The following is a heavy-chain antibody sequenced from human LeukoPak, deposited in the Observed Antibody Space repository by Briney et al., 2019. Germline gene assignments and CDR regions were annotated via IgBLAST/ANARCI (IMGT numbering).Heavy chain of an antibody. D-gene: IGHD3-22*01. V-gene: IGHV1-2*02. CDR2: INPNSGGT. J-gene: IGHJ4*02. CDR3: ARDGDSSGYYYVGDY. Sequence: ASVKVSCKASGYTFTGYYMHWVRQAPGQGLEWMGWINPNSGGTNYAQKFQGRVTMTRDTSISTAYMELSRLRSDDTAVYYCARDGDSSGYYYVGDYWGQGTLVTVSS. CDR1: GYTFTGYY.